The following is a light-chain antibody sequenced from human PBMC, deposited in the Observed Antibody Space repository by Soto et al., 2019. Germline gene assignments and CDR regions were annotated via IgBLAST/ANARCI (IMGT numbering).Light chain of an antibody. Sequence: EIVMTQSPATLSVSPGERATLSCRASQSVSSNLAWYQQKPGQAPRLLIYGASTRATGIPARFSGSGSGTEFTLTTSSLQYEDFAVYYWQQYNNWPPGTFGQGTKVEIK. CDR3: QQYNNWPPGT. J-gene: IGKJ1*01. CDR2: GAS. CDR1: QSVSSN. V-gene: IGKV3-15*01.